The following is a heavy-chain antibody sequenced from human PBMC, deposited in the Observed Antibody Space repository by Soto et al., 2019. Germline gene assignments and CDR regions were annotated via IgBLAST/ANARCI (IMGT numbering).Heavy chain of an antibody. CDR1: GGTFSSYT. CDR3: ARQAPYCSSTSCREDYMDV. Sequence: ASVKVSCKDSGGTFSSYTISWVRQAPGQGLEWMGRIIPILGIANYAQKFQSRVTITADKSTSTAYMELSSLRSEDTAVYYCARQAPYCSSTSCREDYMDVWGKGTTVTVSS. CDR2: IIPILGIA. D-gene: IGHD2-2*01. V-gene: IGHV1-69*02. J-gene: IGHJ6*03.